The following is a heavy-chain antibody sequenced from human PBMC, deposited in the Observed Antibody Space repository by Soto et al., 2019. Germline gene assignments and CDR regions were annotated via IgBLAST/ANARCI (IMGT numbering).Heavy chain of an antibody. D-gene: IGHD3-3*01. CDR3: PRGYYDFWSGYPYYGMDV. CDR1: GYTFTNYG. V-gene: IGHV1-18*01. Sequence: QVQLVQSGAEVKKPGASVKVSCRASGYTFTNYGVTWVRQAPGQGLEWMGWISASNGNTNYAQKFQGRVTITADESTSTAYMELSSLRSEDTAVYYCPRGYYDFWSGYPYYGMDVWGQGTTVTVSS. CDR2: ISASNGNT. J-gene: IGHJ6*02.